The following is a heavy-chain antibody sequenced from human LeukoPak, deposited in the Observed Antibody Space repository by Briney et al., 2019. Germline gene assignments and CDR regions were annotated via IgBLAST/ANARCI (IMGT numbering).Heavy chain of an antibody. Sequence: GRSLRLSLAASGFTFSGEGMHWVRQPPGKGLHLAAFIRDDGSNKYYADYVKGRFTISRENSKNTLYLQMNSLRAEDTAVYYCAKDHLGTHYFDYWGQGTLVTVSS. CDR3: AKDHLGTHYFDY. D-gene: IGHD1-1*01. V-gene: IGHV3-30*02. J-gene: IGHJ4*02. CDR2: IRDDGSNK. CDR1: GFTFSGEG.